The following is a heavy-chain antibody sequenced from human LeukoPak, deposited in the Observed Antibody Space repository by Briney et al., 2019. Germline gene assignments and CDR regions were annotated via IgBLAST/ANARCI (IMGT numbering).Heavy chain of an antibody. V-gene: IGHV3-21*04. J-gene: IGHJ6*02. CDR2: ISSSSSYI. D-gene: IGHD6-19*01. CDR3: AKVGVPGYSSGWYEDYYYYGMDV. Sequence: GGSPRLSCAASGFTFSSYSMNWVRQAPGKGLEWVSSISSSSSYIYYADSVKGRFTISRDNSKNSLYLQMNSLRTEDTALYYCAKVGVPGYSSGWYEDYYYYGMDVWGQGTTVTVSS. CDR1: GFTFSSYS.